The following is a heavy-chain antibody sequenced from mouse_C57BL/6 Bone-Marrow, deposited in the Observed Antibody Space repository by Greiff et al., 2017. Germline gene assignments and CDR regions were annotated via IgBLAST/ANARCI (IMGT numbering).Heavy chain of an antibody. CDR3: ARKDPYYYGSPWFAY. Sequence: QVQLQQPGAELVKPGASVKMSCKASGYTFTSYWITWVKQRPGQGLEWIGDIYPGSGSTNYNEKFKSKATLTVDTSSSTAYMQLSSLTSEDSAGYYCARKDPYYYGSPWFAYWGQGTLVTVSA. CDR2: IYPGSGST. D-gene: IGHD1-1*01. CDR1: GYTFTSYW. V-gene: IGHV1-55*01. J-gene: IGHJ3*01.